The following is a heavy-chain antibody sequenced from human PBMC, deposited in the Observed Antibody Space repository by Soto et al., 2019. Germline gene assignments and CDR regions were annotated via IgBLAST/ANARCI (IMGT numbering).Heavy chain of an antibody. J-gene: IGHJ4*02. V-gene: IGHV4-31*03. D-gene: IGHD3-10*01. CDR1: NGFVNSGDSY. CDR2: ISYSGIT. CDR3: ARVDYYGSGKGVDY. Sequence: QVQLQESGPGLVKPSQTLSLTCTVSNGFVNSGDSYLCWIRQHPGKGLEWIGYISYSGITHYNPSLESRVTISLDTSKNQFSLKLSSVTAADTAVYYCARVDYYGSGKGVDYWGQGTLVTVSS.